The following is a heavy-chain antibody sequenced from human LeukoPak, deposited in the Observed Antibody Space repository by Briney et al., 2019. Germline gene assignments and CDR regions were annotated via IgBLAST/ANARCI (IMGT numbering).Heavy chain of an antibody. CDR1: GYSISSGYY. CDR2: FYHSGNS. Sequence: SETLSLTCAVSGYSISSGYYWGWIRQPPGKGLGWIGIFYHSGNSYYNPSLKSRVSISVDTSKNQFSLNLSSVTAADTALYYCARHDFYSNYPHNWFDPWGQGTLVTVSS. J-gene: IGHJ5*02. D-gene: IGHD4-11*01. V-gene: IGHV4-38-2*01. CDR3: ARHDFYSNYPHNWFDP.